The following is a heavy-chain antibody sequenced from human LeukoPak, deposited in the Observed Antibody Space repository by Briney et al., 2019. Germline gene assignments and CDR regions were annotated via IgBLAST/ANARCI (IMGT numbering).Heavy chain of an antibody. J-gene: IGHJ3*02. D-gene: IGHD3-9*01. CDR2: IYTSGST. V-gene: IGHV4-39*07. CDR1: GGSISSSSYY. CDR3: AREEDDILTGYLGLRVGAFDI. Sequence: SETLSLTCTVSGGSISSSSYYWGWIRQPPGKGLEWIGSIYTSGSTNYNPSLKSRVTMSVDTSKNQFSLKLSSVTAADTAVYYCAREEDDILTGYLGLRVGAFDIWGQGTMVTVSS.